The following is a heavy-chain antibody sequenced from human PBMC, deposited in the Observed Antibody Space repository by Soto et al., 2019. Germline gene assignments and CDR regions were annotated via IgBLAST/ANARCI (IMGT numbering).Heavy chain of an antibody. CDR3: AKARHSTSWYGLEADF. V-gene: IGHV3-30*09. J-gene: IGHJ4*02. Sequence: QVQLVESGGGVVQPGRSLRLSCAASGFIFSDYAMHWVRQAPGKGLEWVAVISYGGDNKYYADSVRGRFAISRDNLKNTLDLQMNSLNPEDTALCHCAKARHSTSWYGLEADFWGQGTLVTVSS. CDR2: ISYGGDNK. CDR1: GFIFSDYA. D-gene: IGHD6-13*01.